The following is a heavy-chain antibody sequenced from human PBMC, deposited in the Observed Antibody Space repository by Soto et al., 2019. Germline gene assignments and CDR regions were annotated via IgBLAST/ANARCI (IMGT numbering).Heavy chain of an antibody. CDR2: IRSKANSYAT. D-gene: IGHD6-13*01. J-gene: IGHJ4*02. CDR1: GFTFSGSA. CDR3: TRQTRYHLIRTGIAAVTFDY. V-gene: IGHV3-73*01. Sequence: GGSLRLSCAASGFTFSGSAMHWVRQASGKGLEWVGRIRSKANSYATAYAASVKGRFTISRDDSKNTAYLQMNSLKTEDTAVYYCTRQTRYHLIRTGIAAVTFDYWGQGSLLTVSS.